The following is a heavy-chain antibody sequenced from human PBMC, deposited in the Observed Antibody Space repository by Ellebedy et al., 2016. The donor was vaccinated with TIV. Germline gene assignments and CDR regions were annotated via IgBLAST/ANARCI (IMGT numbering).Heavy chain of an antibody. CDR3: VAPNSGNHNGDAFDI. D-gene: IGHD1-14*01. CDR2: IYYSGST. J-gene: IGHJ3*02. V-gene: IGHV4-59*08. Sequence: SETLSLXCTVSGGSISSYYWSWIRQPPGKGLEWIGYIYYSGSTYYNPSLKSRVTISVDTSKNQFSLKLSSVTAADTAVYYCVAPNSGNHNGDAFDIWGQGTMVTVSS. CDR1: GGSISSYY.